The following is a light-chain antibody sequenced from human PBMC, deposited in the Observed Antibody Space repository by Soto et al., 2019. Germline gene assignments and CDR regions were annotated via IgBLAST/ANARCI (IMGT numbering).Light chain of an antibody. J-gene: IGKJ1*01. CDR1: QDISNY. Sequence: DIQMTQSPSSLSPSLGDRVTITCRTSQDISNYLAWYQQKPGKAPQLLIYAASTLQSGVPSRFSGSGSGTDFTLTITSLQPEDVATYYCPKYNIGSWMFGQGTKVDIK. V-gene: IGKV1-27*01. CDR2: AAS. CDR3: PKYNIGSWM.